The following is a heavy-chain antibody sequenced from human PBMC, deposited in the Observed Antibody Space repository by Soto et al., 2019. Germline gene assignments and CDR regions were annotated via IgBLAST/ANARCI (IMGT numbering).Heavy chain of an antibody. CDR3: AKNSLFGSGTKDY. V-gene: IGHV3-23*01. Sequence: EVQLLESGGGLVQVGESLRLSCPASGFTFSTYPMSWVRQVPGKGLEWVSSISGSGGSTYYADSGRGRFTISRDNSKNTLYRQMNSLRAEDTAVYYCAKNSLFGSGTKDYWGQGTLVTVSS. CDR2: ISGSGGST. J-gene: IGHJ4*02. D-gene: IGHD3-10*01. CDR1: GFTFSTYP.